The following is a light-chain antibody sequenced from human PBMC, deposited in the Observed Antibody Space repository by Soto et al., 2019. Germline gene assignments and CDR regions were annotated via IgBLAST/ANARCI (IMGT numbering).Light chain of an antibody. CDR3: SSYTGSSTSYV. Sequence: QSVLTQPASVSGSPGQSITISCSGTRSDIGSYNYVAWYQQFPGKTPKILIYGVSNRPSGVSSRFSGSKSGNTASLTISGRQAEDEADYYCSSYTGSSTSYVFGSGTKVTVL. V-gene: IGLV2-14*01. CDR1: RSDIGSYNY. CDR2: GVS. J-gene: IGLJ1*01.